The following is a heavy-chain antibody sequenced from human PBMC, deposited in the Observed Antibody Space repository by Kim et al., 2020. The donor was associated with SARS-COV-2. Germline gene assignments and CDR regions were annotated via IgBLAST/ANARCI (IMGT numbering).Heavy chain of an antibody. Sequence: GGSLRLSCAASGFDFGRYEMIWVRQAPGKGLEWVSYITSTSTIVSYADSVKDRFTISRDNAKNSLFLQMDCLKVEDTAIYYCLRTGQHNWLNPWGRGTRVDVSS. V-gene: IGHV3-48*03. J-gene: IGHJ5*02. CDR1: GFDFGRYE. D-gene: IGHD3-9*01. CDR3: LRTGQHNWLNP. CDR2: ITSTSTIV.